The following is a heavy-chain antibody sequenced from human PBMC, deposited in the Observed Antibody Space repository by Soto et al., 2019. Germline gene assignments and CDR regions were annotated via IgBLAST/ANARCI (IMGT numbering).Heavy chain of an antibody. CDR2: IRSKAYGGTT. CDR1: GFTFGDYA. V-gene: IGHV3-49*03. Sequence: GESLKISCTASGFTFGDYAMSWFRQAPGKGLEWVGFIRSKAYGGTTEYAASVKGRFTISRDDSKSIAHLQMNSLKTEDTAVYYCTRNGSSEGYFDYWGQGTLVTVSS. D-gene: IGHD1-26*01. CDR3: TRNGSSEGYFDY. J-gene: IGHJ4*02.